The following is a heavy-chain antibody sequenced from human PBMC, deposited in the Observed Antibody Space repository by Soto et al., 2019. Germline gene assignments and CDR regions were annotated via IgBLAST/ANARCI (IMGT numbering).Heavy chain of an antibody. V-gene: IGHV3-48*01. CDR2: ISSSSSTI. CDR3: ARAARPYYYYYMDV. CDR1: GFTFSSYS. D-gene: IGHD6-6*01. Sequence: QPGGSLRLSCAASGFTFSSYSMNWVRQAPGKGLEWVSYISSSSSTIYYADSVKGRFTISRDNAKNSLYLQMNSLRAEDTAVYYCARAARPYYYYYMDVWGKGTTVTVSS. J-gene: IGHJ6*03.